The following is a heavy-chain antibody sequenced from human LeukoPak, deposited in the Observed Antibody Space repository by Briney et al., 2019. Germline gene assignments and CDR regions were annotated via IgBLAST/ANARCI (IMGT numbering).Heavy chain of an antibody. CDR1: GITFSSYA. CDR3: AKGTDFWSGYCDY. J-gene: IGHJ4*02. CDR2: ISGSGGST. Sequence: GGSLRLSCAASGITFSSYALSWVRQAPGKGLGWVSAISGSGGSTYYADSVKGRFTISRDNSKNTVSLQMNSLRAEDTAVYYCAKGTDFWSGYCDYWGQGTLVTVSS. D-gene: IGHD3-3*01. V-gene: IGHV3-23*01.